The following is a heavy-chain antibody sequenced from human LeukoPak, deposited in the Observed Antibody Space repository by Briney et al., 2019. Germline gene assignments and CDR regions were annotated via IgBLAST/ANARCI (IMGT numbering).Heavy chain of an antibody. CDR1: GFTFSSHW. CDR3: ARIRGDGSTFEY. CDR2: VNGPGDWT. J-gene: IGHJ4*02. V-gene: IGHV3-74*01. D-gene: IGHD5-24*01. Sequence: PGGSLRLSCAASGFTFSSHWMHWVRQAPGEGLVWVSRVNGPGDWTHYADSVKGRFTISRDDAKNSLYLQMDSLRAEDTAVYFCARIRGDGSTFEYWGRGTLVTVSS.